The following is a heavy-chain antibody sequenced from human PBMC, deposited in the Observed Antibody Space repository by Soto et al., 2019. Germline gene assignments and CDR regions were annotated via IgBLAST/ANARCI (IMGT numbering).Heavy chain of an antibody. V-gene: IGHV3-9*01. J-gene: IGHJ4*02. CDR2: ISWNSGSI. Sequence: PVGSLRLSCAASGFTFDDYAMHWVRQAPGKGLEWVSGISWNSGSIGYADSVKGRFTISRDNAKNSLYLQMNSLRAEDTALYYCAKAVYYDILTGYMGYWGQGTLVTVSS. CDR1: GFTFDDYA. CDR3: AKAVYYDILTGYMGY. D-gene: IGHD3-9*01.